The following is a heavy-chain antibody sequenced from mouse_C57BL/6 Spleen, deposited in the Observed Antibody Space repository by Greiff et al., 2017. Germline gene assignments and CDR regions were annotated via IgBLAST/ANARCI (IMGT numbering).Heavy chain of an antibody. V-gene: IGHV5-4*03. Sequence: EVKLEESGGGLVKPGGSLKLSCAASGFTFRSYAMSWVRQTPEKRLEWVATISDGGSYTYYPDNVKGRFTISRDNAKNNLYLQMSHLKSEDTAMYYCARGYDYDDAWFAYWGQGTLVTVSA. CDR2: ISDGGSYT. CDR1: GFTFRSYA. D-gene: IGHD2-4*01. J-gene: IGHJ3*01. CDR3: ARGYDYDDAWFAY.